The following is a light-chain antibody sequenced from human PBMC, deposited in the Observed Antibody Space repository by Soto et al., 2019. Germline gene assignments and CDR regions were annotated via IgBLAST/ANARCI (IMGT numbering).Light chain of an antibody. CDR3: QQYKSFSLT. J-gene: IGKJ4*01. Sequence: DIQMTQSPSTLSASVGDRVTITCRAIQSISNWLAWYQQKPGKAPKLLIYKTSNLDSGVPSRFSGSGSGTEFSLTISSLQSDDFATYYCQQYKSFSLTFGGGTRVEVK. V-gene: IGKV1-5*03. CDR2: KTS. CDR1: QSISNW.